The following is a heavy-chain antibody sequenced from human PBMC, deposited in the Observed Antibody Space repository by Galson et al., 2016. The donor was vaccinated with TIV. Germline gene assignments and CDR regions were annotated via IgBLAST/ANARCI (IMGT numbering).Heavy chain of an antibody. CDR3: ARALDYFQSSAYSYRSEFYYYPMDV. D-gene: IGHD2-15*01. V-gene: IGHV3-74*01. CDR2: INGDGSDR. J-gene: IGHJ6*02. Sequence: SLRLSCAASGFHFSTYWMHWVRHVPGKGLLWVARINGDGSDRDYAESVEGRCTISRDNARNTLYLQLDRLRAEDTALYFCARALDYFQSSAYSYRSEFYYYPMDVWGQGTTVTVSS. CDR1: GFHFSTYW.